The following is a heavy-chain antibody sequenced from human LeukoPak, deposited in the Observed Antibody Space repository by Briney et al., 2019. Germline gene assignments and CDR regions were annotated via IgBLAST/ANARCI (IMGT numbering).Heavy chain of an antibody. V-gene: IGHV1-69*13. CDR1: GGTFSSYA. Sequence: ASVKVSCKASGGTFSSYAISWVRQAPGQGLEWMGGIIPIFGTANYAQKFQGRVTITADESTSTAYMELSSLRSEDTAVYYCARGGWDDYGDYNTFDHWGQGTLVTVSS. CDR3: ARGGWDDYGDYNTFDH. J-gene: IGHJ4*02. D-gene: IGHD4-17*01. CDR2: IIPIFGTA.